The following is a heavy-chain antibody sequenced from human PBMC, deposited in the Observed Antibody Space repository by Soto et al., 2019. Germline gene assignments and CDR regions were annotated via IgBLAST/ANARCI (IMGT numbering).Heavy chain of an antibody. CDR1: GYTITSYG. J-gene: IGHJ6*02. CDR2: INGYTGNT. V-gene: IGHV1-18*01. Sequence: ASVKVCCKASGYTITSYGLSWVRQAPGQGLEWMGWINGYTGNTNYAQKFQGRVTMTTDTSTNTAYLDLWTLISDDTAVYYCARSWVTGKGGMDVWGQGTTVTAP. CDR3: ARSWVTGKGGMDV. D-gene: IGHD3-16*01.